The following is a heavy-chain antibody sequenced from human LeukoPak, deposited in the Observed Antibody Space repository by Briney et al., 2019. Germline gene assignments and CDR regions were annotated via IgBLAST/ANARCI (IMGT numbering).Heavy chain of an antibody. D-gene: IGHD6-6*01. CDR2: MNPNSGDT. CDR1: GYTFTSYD. Sequence: ASVKVSCKASGYTFTSYDINWVRQATGQGLEWMGWMNPNSGDTGYPQKFQGRGTMTRNTSISTAFMELSSLRSEDTAVYYCARYSSSLHGFDHWGQGTLVTVSS. J-gene: IGHJ4*02. V-gene: IGHV1-8*01. CDR3: ARYSSSLHGFDH.